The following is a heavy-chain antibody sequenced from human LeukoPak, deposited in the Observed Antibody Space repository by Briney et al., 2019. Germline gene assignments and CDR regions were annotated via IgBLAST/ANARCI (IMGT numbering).Heavy chain of an antibody. D-gene: IGHD6-13*01. J-gene: IGHJ4*02. V-gene: IGHV3-23*01. CDR3: AKGVLGSWYYFDY. CDR1: GFTFGSSA. CDR2: FSRSGPDT. Sequence: GGSLSLSCVASGFTFGSSAMSWVRQAPGKGPEWVSTFSRSGPDTYYADSVKGRFTIFRDNSKNTLYLQMNSLRDEDTAVYYCAKGVLGSWYYFDYWGRGTLVTVSS.